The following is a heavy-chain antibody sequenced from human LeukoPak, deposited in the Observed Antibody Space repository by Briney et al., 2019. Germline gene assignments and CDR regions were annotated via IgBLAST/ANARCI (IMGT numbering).Heavy chain of an antibody. V-gene: IGHV4-61*02. J-gene: IGHJ6*03. Sequence: KPSETLSLTCTVSGGSISSGSYYWSWIRQPAGKGLEWIGRIYTSGSTNYNPSLKSRVTISVDTSKNQFSLKLSSVTAADTAVYYCAGLPAYYYYYYMDVWGKGTTVTISS. CDR1: GGSISSGSYY. CDR3: AGLPAYYYYYYMDV. CDR2: IYTSGST.